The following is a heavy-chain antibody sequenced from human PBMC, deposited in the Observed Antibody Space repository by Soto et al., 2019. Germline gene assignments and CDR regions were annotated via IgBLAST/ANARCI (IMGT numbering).Heavy chain of an antibody. J-gene: IGHJ5*02. V-gene: IGHV3-7*04. Sequence: EVHLVESGGALVQPGGSLRLSCAASGFTFSDYWMTWVRQTPGKGLEGVANMNPDGSEQYYLDSVKGRFTISRDNAKNSLYLQMNNLRGEDTAVYYCTRDLNHGCGPWGHGSQVIVSS. D-gene: IGHD2-21*01. CDR2: MNPDGSEQ. CDR3: TRDLNHGCGP. CDR1: GFTFSDYW.